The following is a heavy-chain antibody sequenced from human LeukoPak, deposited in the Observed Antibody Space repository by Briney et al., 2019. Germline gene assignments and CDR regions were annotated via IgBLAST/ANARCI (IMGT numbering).Heavy chain of an antibody. CDR3: AKVSWLGTLPSYHFDS. D-gene: IGHD6-19*01. CDR1: GFTFSDHA. J-gene: IGHJ4*02. V-gene: IGHV3-23*01. CDR2: IRGTGTTT. Sequence: GGSLRLSCAPSGFTFSDHAMSWVPQAPGKGLEWVSAIRGTGTTTFYAASVKGRFTISRDNSKNTADLQMNSLRAEDTAVYYCAKVSWLGTLPSYHFDSWGQGTQVTVSS.